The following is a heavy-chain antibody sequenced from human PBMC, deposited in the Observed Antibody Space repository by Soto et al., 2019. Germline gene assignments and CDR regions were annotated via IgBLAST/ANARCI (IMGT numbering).Heavy chain of an antibody. D-gene: IGHD2-2*01. Sequence: VASVKVSCKASGYTFTSDGISWVRQAPGQGLEWMGWISAYNGNTNYAQKLQGRVTMTTDTSTSTAYMELRSLRSDDTAVYYCARDRFRIGYCSSTSCYNWFDPWG. CDR3: ARDRFRIGYCSSTSCYNWFDP. CDR2: ISAYNGNT. J-gene: IGHJ5*02. V-gene: IGHV1-18*01. CDR1: GYTFTSDG.